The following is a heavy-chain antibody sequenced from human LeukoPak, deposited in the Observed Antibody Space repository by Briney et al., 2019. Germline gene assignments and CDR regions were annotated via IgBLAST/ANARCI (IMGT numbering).Heavy chain of an antibody. CDR1: GFTFRDYY. D-gene: IGHD3-22*01. CDR2: ISSSGITI. CDR3: GRGQNYNDSSWYSS. V-gene: IGHV3-11*04. J-gene: IGHJ5*02. Sequence: GGSLRLSCAASGFTFRDYYMSWIRQAPGKGLEWVSYISSSGITIKYADSVKGRFTISRDNAKKSLYLQMNSLRAEDTAVYYCGRGQNYNDSSWYSSWGQGTLVTVSS.